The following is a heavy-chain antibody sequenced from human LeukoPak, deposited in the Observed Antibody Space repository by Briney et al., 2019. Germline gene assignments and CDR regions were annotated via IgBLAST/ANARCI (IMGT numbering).Heavy chain of an antibody. CDR3: ARGRGWLQLGYYYYGMDV. J-gene: IGHJ6*02. Sequence: GGSLRLSCAASGFTFSSYSMNWVRQAPGKGLEWVSYISSSSSTTYYADSVKGRFTISRDNSKNTLYLQMNSLRAEDTAVYYCARGRGWLQLGYYYYGMDVWGQGTTVTVSS. V-gene: IGHV3-48*01. CDR1: GFTFSSYS. D-gene: IGHD5-24*01. CDR2: ISSSSSTT.